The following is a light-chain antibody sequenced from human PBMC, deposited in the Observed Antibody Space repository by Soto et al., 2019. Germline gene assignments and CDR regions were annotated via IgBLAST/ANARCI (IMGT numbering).Light chain of an antibody. CDR1: SSDVGGYNS. CDR2: DVT. J-gene: IGLJ1*01. Sequence: QSALTQPASVSGSPGQSITISCTGTSSDVGGYNSVSWYRQDPGKAPKLIIYDVTYRPSGVSNRFSGSKSGNTASLTISGLQYDEEADYHCSSFTSSITYVFGTRTKVTV. CDR3: SSFTSSITYV. V-gene: IGLV2-14*01.